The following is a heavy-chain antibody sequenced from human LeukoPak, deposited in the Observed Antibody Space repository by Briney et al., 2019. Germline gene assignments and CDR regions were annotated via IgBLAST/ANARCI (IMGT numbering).Heavy chain of an antibody. CDR3: ARAGRDGYSHFDY. CDR1: GGSISSYY. D-gene: IGHD5-24*01. Sequence: SETLSLTCTVSGGSISSYYWSWIRQPPGKGLEWIGYIYYSGSTNYNPSLKSRVTISVDTSKNQFSLKLSSVTAADTAVYYCARAGRDGYSHFDYWGQGTLVTVSS. J-gene: IGHJ4*02. V-gene: IGHV4-59*01. CDR2: IYYSGST.